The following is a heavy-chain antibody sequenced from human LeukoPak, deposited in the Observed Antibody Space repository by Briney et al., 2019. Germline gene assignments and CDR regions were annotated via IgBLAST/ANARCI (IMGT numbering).Heavy chain of an antibody. Sequence: GGSLRLSCAASGFTFSSYAVHWVRQAPGKGLEWVAVISYDGSNKYYADSVKGRFTISRDNSKNTLYLQMNSLRAEDTAVYYCARAYSSSWSSCDYWGQGTLVTVSS. D-gene: IGHD6-13*01. CDR3: ARAYSSSWSSCDY. V-gene: IGHV3-30*04. CDR2: ISYDGSNK. CDR1: GFTFSSYA. J-gene: IGHJ4*02.